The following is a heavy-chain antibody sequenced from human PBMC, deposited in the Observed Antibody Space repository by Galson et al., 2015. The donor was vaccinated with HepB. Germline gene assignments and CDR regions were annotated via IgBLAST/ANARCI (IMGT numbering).Heavy chain of an antibody. D-gene: IGHD2-2*01. CDR1: GGSFSGYY. CDR2: INHSGST. Sequence: SETLSLTCAVYGGSFSGYYWSWIRQPPGKGLEWIGEINHSGSTNYNPSLKSRVTISVDTSKNQFSLKLSSVTAADTAVYYCARGRSIGYCSSTSCHEDYYGMDVWGQGTTVTVSS. CDR3: ARGRSIGYCSSTSCHEDYYGMDV. J-gene: IGHJ6*02. V-gene: IGHV4-34*01.